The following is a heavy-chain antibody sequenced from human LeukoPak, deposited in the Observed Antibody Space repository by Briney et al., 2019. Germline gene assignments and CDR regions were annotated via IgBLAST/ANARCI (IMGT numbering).Heavy chain of an antibody. CDR3: ARGHYYGSGSYYDNWFDP. D-gene: IGHD3-10*01. CDR2: INHSGST. CDR1: GGSFSGYY. J-gene: IGHJ5*02. Sequence: SETLSLTCAVYGGSFSGYYWSWIRQPPGKGLEWIGEINHSGSTNYSPSLKSRVTISVDTSKSQFSLKLSSVTAADTAVYYCARGHYYGSGSYYDNWFDPWGQGTLVTVSS. V-gene: IGHV4-34*01.